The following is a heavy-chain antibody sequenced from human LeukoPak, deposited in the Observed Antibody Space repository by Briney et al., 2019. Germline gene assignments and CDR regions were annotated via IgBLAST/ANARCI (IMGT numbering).Heavy chain of an antibody. D-gene: IGHD4-23*01. CDR2: INPNSGGT. Sequence: ASVKLSCKVSGYTFIGYYMHWVRQAPAQGLEWVGWINPNSGGTNNAQKFQGRVTMTRDTSISTAYMELSRLRSDDTAVYYCARVHGYGGNTPGFEYWGQGTLVTVSS. CDR3: ARVHGYGGNTPGFEY. CDR1: GYTFIGYY. J-gene: IGHJ4*02. V-gene: IGHV1-2*02.